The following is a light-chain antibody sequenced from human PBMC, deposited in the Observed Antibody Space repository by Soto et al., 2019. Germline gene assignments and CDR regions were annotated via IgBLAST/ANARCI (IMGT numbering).Light chain of an antibody. CDR2: DAS. CDR3: QQRSNWLT. Sequence: EIVLTQSPSTLSLSTGERATLSCRASQSVGSYLVWYQQKPGQSPRLLIYDASNRATGIPARFSGSGSGTDFTLTISSLEPEDFAVYYCQQRSNWLTFGGGTKVDIK. V-gene: IGKV3-11*01. CDR1: QSVGSY. J-gene: IGKJ4*01.